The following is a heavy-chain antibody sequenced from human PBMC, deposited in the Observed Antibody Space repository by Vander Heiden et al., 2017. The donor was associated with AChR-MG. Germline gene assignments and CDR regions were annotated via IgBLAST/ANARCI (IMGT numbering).Heavy chain of an antibody. V-gene: IGHV4-61*01. CDR3: ARHYSNYRYFDF. Sequence: QVQLQASGPGLVKPSETLSLTCTVSGGSVDTGSYSWSWIRQPPGKGLEWIGNVDYIGSTYYNPSLKSRVTILVDSSKNQFSLKLRSVTAADTAVYYCARHYSNYRYFDFWGQGTLVTVSS. CDR1: GGSVDTGSYS. CDR2: VDYIGST. D-gene: IGHD4-4*01. J-gene: IGHJ4*02.